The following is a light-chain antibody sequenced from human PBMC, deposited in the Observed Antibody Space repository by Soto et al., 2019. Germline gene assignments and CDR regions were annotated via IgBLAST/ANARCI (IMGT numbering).Light chain of an antibody. Sequence: DIHMTQSPSSLSASVGDRVTITCRASQSISSYLNWYQQKPWKAPKLLIYDASSLESGVPSRFSGSGSGTEFTLTISSLQPDDFATYYCQHYNSYSEAFGQGTKVDIK. V-gene: IGKV1-5*01. J-gene: IGKJ1*01. CDR2: DAS. CDR3: QHYNSYSEA. CDR1: QSISSY.